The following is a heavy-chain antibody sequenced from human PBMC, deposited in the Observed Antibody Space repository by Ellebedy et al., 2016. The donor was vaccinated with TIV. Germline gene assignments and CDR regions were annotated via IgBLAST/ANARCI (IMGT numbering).Heavy chain of an antibody. CDR1: GDSVSSADYY. Sequence: SETLSLTXAVSGDSVSSADYYWTWIRQSPAKGLEWIGYIYYGGLTYYNPSLESRLTISVDTSKNQFSLRLSSVTAADTAVYYCARVPQSRYSDWLVDYWGQGTLVTVSS. D-gene: IGHD3-9*01. CDR3: ARVPQSRYSDWLVDY. V-gene: IGHV4-30-4*01. J-gene: IGHJ4*02. CDR2: IYYGGLT.